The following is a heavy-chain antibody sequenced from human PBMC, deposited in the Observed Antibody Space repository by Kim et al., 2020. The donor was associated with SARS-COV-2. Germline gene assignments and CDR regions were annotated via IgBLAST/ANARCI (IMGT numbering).Heavy chain of an antibody. CDR1: GGTFSSYA. J-gene: IGHJ4*02. Sequence: SVKVSCKASGGTFSSYAISWVRQAPGQGLEWMGGIIPIFGTANYAQKFQGRVTITADESTSTAYMELSSLRSEDTAVYYCARDPGPSSWYPDASLGLDYWGQGTLVTVSS. D-gene: IGHD6-13*01. V-gene: IGHV1-69*13. CDR2: IIPIFGTA. CDR3: ARDPGPSSWYPDASLGLDY.